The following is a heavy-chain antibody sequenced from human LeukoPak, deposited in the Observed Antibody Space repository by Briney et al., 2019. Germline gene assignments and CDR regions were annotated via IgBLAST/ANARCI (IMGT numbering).Heavy chain of an antibody. CDR2: INQDGSEK. J-gene: IGHJ4*02. CDR3: AREALYSGSYYASFDY. D-gene: IGHD1-26*01. CDR1: GFTFSTYW. Sequence: GGSLRLSCAASGFTFSTYWMSWVRQAPGKGLEWVANINQDGSEKYYVDSVKGRFTISRDNAKNSLYLQMNSLRAEDTAVYYCAREALYSGSYYASFDYWGQGTLVTVSS. V-gene: IGHV3-7*03.